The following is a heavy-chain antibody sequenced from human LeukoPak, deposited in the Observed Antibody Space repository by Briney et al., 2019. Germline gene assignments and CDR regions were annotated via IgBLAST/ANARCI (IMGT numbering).Heavy chain of an antibody. J-gene: IGHJ6*03. D-gene: IGHD2-21*02. V-gene: IGHV4-39*02. CDR2: IYYSGST. CDR1: GGSISSSSYY. Sequence: PSETLSLTCTVSGGSISSSSYYWGWIRQPPGKGLEWIGSIYYSGSTYYNPSLKSRVTISVDTSKNQFSLKLSSVAAADTAVYYCAREGGTYCGGDCWGYYYYMDVWGKGTTVTISS. CDR3: AREGGTYCGGDCWGYYYYMDV.